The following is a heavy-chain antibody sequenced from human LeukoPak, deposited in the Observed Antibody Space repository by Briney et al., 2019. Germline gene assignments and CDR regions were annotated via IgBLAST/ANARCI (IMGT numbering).Heavy chain of an antibody. Sequence: GGSQRLSCAASGFALNNYAMHWVRPAPGKGLEWVAVIWYDGSNEYYSDSVKGRFAISRDISKNTLYLQMNSLRAEDTAVYFCARDPGLRLDLWGQGTLLTVSS. D-gene: IGHD3-3*01. V-gene: IGHV3-33*01. CDR3: ARDPGLRLDL. J-gene: IGHJ4*02. CDR2: IWYDGSNE. CDR1: GFALNNYA.